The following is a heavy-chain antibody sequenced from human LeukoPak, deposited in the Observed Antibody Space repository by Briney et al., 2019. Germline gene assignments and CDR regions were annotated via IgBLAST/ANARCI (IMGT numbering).Heavy chain of an antibody. CDR2: IFSSDSTI. Sequence: GGSLRLSCAASGFTFSNYAMNWVRQAPGRGLEWVSHIFSSDSTIGYADSVKGRFTISRDNAENSLYLQLNSLRDEDTAVYYCARAMRSGYDYWGQGTLVTVSS. J-gene: IGHJ4*02. V-gene: IGHV3-48*02. CDR3: ARAMRSGYDY. D-gene: IGHD5-12*01. CDR1: GFTFSNYA.